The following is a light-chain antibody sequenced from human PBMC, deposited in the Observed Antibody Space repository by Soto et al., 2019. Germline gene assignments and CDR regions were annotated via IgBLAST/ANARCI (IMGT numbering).Light chain of an antibody. J-gene: IGKJ4*01. CDR1: QSVSSY. CDR2: DAS. CDR3: QQRSNYT. V-gene: IGKV3-11*01. Sequence: EIVLTQSPATLSLSPGERATLSCRASQSVSSYLSWYQQKPGQAHRLLIYDASNRATGIPARFSGSGYGSHFTLTISSLEREDVAVDYCQQRSNYTFGGGTKVEIK.